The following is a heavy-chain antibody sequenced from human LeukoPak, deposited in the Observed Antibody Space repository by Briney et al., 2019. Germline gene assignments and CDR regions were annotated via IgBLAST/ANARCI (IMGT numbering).Heavy chain of an antibody. CDR3: ARDRFVVVVAATSTYNWFDP. D-gene: IGHD2-15*01. Sequence: SETLSLTCTVSGGSISSSSYYWGWIRQPPGKGLEWIGSIYYSGSTYYNPSLKSRVTISVDTSKNQFSLKLSSVTAADTAVYYCARDRFVVVVAATSTYNWFDPWGQGTLVTVSS. J-gene: IGHJ5*02. CDR2: IYYSGST. V-gene: IGHV4-39*07. CDR1: GGSISSSSYY.